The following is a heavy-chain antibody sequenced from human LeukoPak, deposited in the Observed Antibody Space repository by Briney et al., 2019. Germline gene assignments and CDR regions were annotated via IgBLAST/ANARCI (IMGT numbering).Heavy chain of an antibody. CDR2: SSGSGGST. D-gene: IGHD2-21*02. V-gene: IGHV3-23*01. J-gene: IGHJ3*02. CDR3: AKTYCGGDCYLAPDDAFDI. CDR1: GFTFSSYA. Sequence: GGSLRLSCAASGFTFSSYAMSWVRQAPGKGLECVSASSGSGGSTYYADSVKGRFTISRDNSKNTLYLQMNSLRAEDTAVYYCAKTYCGGDCYLAPDDAFDIWGQGTMVTVSS.